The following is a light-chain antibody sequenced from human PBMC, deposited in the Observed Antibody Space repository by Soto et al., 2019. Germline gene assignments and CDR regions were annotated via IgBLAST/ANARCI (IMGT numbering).Light chain of an antibody. J-gene: IGKJ1*01. CDR2: RSS. CDR3: QQYYSYAT. V-gene: IGKV1-5*03. Sequence: DIQMTQSPSTLSASVGERVTITCRASQTISNYLTWYQQRPGKAPKLLIYRSSILQNGVPSRFSGSGSGTEITLTISSLQPDDFATYYCQQYYSYATFGQGTRVEI. CDR1: QTISNY.